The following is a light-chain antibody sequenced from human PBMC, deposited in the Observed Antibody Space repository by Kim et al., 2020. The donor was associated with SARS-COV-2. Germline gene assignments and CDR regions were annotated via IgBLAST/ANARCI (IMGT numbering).Light chain of an antibody. V-gene: IGLV3-19*01. J-gene: IGLJ2*01. CDR2: GKD. CDR1: SLRSCY. Sequence: ALGQTVRITCQGDSLRSCYATWYQQKPGQAPKVVIYGKDNRPSGVPDRFSGSSSGNTAYLTITGTQAGDEADYYCNSRDSNDYVVFGGGTKVTVL. CDR3: NSRDSNDYVV.